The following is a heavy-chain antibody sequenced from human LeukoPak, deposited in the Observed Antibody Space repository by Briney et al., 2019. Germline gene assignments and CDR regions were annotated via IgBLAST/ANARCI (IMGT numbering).Heavy chain of an antibody. CDR2: IFHSGST. CDR1: GDSISSGAYS. CDR3: ARELWFANAPGSWLDP. Sequence: SETLSLTCVVSGDSISSGAYSWSWIRQPTGKGLEWIGYIFHSGSTFYNPSLKSRVTISVDNSKNQFSLRLSSVTAADTAVYYCARELWFANAPGSWLDPWGQGTLVTVSS. V-gene: IGHV4-30-2*01. J-gene: IGHJ5*02. D-gene: IGHD2-21*01.